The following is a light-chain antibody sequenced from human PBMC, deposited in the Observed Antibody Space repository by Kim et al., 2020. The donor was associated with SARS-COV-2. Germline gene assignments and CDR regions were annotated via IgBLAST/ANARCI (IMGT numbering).Light chain of an antibody. CDR1: SSDVGSYNL. Sequence: QSALTQPASVSGSPGQSITISCTGTSSDVGSYNLVSWYQQYPGKAPKLMIYEVSKRPSGVSNRFSGSKSGSTASLTISGLQAEDEADYYCCSYAGSSTWVFGGGTKLTVL. CDR3: CSYAGSSTWV. V-gene: IGLV2-23*02. CDR2: EVS. J-gene: IGLJ3*02.